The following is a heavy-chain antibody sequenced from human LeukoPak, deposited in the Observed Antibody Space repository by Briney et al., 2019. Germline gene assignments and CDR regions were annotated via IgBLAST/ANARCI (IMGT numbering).Heavy chain of an antibody. Sequence: PSETLSPTCTVSGGSISSGSYYWSWIRQPAGKGLEWIGRIYTSGSTNYNPSLKSRVTISVDTSKNQFSLKLSSVTAADTAVYYCARVRFVYGMDVWGQGTTVTVSS. CDR2: IYTSGST. J-gene: IGHJ6*02. V-gene: IGHV4-61*02. CDR1: GGSISSGSYY. D-gene: IGHD3-3*01. CDR3: ARVRFVYGMDV.